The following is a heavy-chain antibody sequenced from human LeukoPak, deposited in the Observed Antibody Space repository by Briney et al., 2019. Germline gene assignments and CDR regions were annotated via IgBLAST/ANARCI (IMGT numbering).Heavy chain of an antibody. Sequence: GASVKVSCKVSGYTLTELSMHWVRQAPGKGLEWMGGFDPEDGETIYAQKFQGRVTMTEDTSTDTAYMELSSLRSEDTAVYYCAREPGYCGSTSCYEFVDHWGQGTLVTVSS. CDR3: AREPGYCGSTSCYEFVDH. CDR1: GYTLTELS. V-gene: IGHV1-24*01. D-gene: IGHD2-2*03. CDR2: FDPEDGET. J-gene: IGHJ4*02.